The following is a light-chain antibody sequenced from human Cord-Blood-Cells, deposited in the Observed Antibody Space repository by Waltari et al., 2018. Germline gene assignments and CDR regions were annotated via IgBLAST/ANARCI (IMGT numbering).Light chain of an antibody. CDR2: DVS. J-gene: IGLJ1*01. V-gene: IGLV2-11*01. Sequence: QSAMTQPRPVSGYPAQSAPISSTGTSSDVGGYDYAPWYQQHPGKAPKLMIYDVSKRPSGVPDRFSGSKSGNTASLTISGLQAEDEADYYCCSYAGSYTYVFGTGTKVTVL. CDR1: SSDVGGYDY. CDR3: CSYAGSYTYV.